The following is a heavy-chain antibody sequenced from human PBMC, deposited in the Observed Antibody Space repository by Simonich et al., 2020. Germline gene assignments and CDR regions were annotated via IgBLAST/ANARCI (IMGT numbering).Heavy chain of an antibody. V-gene: IGHV1-2*02. CDR3: ARGGVQYYYYYMDV. CDR2: INPNSGGT. Sequence: QVQLVQSGAEVKKPGASVKVSCKASGYTFTGYYMHWVRQAPGQGLEWMGWINPNSGGTNNEQKFQCRVTMTRDTSSSTAYMELSRLRSDDTAVYYCARGGVQYYYYYMDVWGKGTTVTVSS. J-gene: IGHJ6*03. CDR1: GYTFTGYY. D-gene: IGHD3-3*01.